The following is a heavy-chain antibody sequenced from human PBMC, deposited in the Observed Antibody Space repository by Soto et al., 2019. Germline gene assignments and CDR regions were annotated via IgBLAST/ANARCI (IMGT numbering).Heavy chain of an antibody. CDR1: GGTFSSYT. D-gene: IGHD2-15*01. CDR2: IIPILGIA. CDR3: TRDDVHCNGVRCYGVPMDV. J-gene: IGHJ6*04. V-gene: IGHV1-69*02. Sequence: QVQLVQSGAEVKKPGSSVKVSCKASGGTFSSYTISWVRQAPGQGLEWMGRIIPILGIANYAQKFQGRVTITADKSTSTAYMELSSLRSEDTAVYYCTRDDVHCNGVRCYGVPMDVWGKGTTVTVSA.